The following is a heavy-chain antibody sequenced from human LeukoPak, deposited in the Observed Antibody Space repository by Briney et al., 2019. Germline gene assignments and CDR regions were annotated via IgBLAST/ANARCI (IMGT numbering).Heavy chain of an antibody. D-gene: IGHD6-25*01. CDR2: INHSGST. CDR1: GGSFSGYY. J-gene: IGHJ5*02. V-gene: IGHV4-34*01. CDR3: ASIPLLTATSPAPAPIHNWFDP. Sequence: SETLSLNCAVYGGSFSGYYWSWIRHPPGKWLEWIAEINHSGSTNYNPSLKSRLTISVATSKNPSSLKLISMTAADTPVYYCASIPLLTATSPAPAPIHNWFDPWGQGTLVTVSS.